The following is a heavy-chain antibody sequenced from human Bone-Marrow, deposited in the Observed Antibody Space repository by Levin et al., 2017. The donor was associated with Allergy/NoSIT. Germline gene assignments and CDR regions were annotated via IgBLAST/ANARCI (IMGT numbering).Heavy chain of an antibody. V-gene: IGHV3-11*01. J-gene: IGHJ4*02. D-gene: IGHD1-26*01. Sequence: RGESLKISCAASGFTLGDYYMSWIRQAPGKGLEFVACITPSGSVISYADSVQGRFTISRDNARNSLYLQMSSLRAEDTAVYYCARDHPWPTVGPIRYDNWGQGTLVSVSS. CDR2: ITPSGSVI. CDR1: GFTLGDYY. CDR3: ARDHPWPTVGPIRYDN.